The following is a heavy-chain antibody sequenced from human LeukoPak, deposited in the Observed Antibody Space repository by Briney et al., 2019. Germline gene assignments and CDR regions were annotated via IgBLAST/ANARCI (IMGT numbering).Heavy chain of an antibody. J-gene: IGHJ4*02. D-gene: IGHD3-16*01. CDR1: GYTFTTYD. V-gene: IGHV1-8*01. CDR2: MNPNSGNT. CDR3: ARCSRLGAKPGPEVY. Sequence: ASVKVSCKASGYTFTTYDINWVRQATGQGLEWMGWMNPNSGNTGYAQKFQGRVAMTRNSFMSTAYMELSSLTSEDTAVYYCARCSRLGAKPGPEVYWGQGTLVTVSS.